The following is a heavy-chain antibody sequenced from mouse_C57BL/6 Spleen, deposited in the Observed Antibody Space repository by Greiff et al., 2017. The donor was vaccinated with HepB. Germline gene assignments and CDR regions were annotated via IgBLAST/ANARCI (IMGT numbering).Heavy chain of an antibody. CDR1: GFNIKDDY. V-gene: IGHV14-4*01. J-gene: IGHJ3*01. Sequence: EVKLMESGAELVRPGASVKLSCTASGFNIKDDYMHWVKQRPEQGLEWIGWIDPENGDTEYASKFQGKATITADTSSNTAYLQLSSLTSEDTAVYYCTRGYYGSSYETWFAYWGQGTLVTVSA. D-gene: IGHD1-1*01. CDR2: IDPENGDT. CDR3: TRGYYGSSYETWFAY.